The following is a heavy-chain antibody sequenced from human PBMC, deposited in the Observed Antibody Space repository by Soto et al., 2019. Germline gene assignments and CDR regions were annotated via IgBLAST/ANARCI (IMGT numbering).Heavy chain of an antibody. Sequence: QVQLQQWGAGLLKPSETLSLTCAVYGGSFSGYYWSWIRQPPGKGLEWIGEINHSGSTNYNPSIKSRVTISVDTSKNQFSLKLSSVTAADTAVYYCARRLRYCSSTSCYARAYYYMDVWGKGTTVTVSS. CDR2: INHSGST. D-gene: IGHD2-2*01. CDR3: ARRLRYCSSTSCYARAYYYMDV. CDR1: GGSFSGYY. V-gene: IGHV4-34*01. J-gene: IGHJ6*03.